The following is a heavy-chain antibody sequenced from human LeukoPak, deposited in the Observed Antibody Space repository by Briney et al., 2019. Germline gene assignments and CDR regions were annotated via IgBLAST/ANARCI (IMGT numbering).Heavy chain of an antibody. CDR1: GFTFSSYS. Sequence: GGSLRLSCAASGFTFSSYSMNWVRQAPGKGLEWVSSISSSSYIYYADSVKGRFTISRDNAKNSLYLQMNSLRAEDTAVYYCARGYSSGWYCDYWGQGTLVTVYS. CDR3: ARGYSSGWYCDY. V-gene: IGHV3-21*01. CDR2: ISSSSYI. D-gene: IGHD6-19*01. J-gene: IGHJ4*02.